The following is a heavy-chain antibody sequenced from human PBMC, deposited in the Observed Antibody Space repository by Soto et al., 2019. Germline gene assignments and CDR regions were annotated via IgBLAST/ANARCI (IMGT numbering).Heavy chain of an antibody. CDR1: GYTFTNYG. V-gene: IGHV1-18*04. D-gene: IGHD6-13*01. CDR3: ARDGYRTARRTIDY. CDR2: ISTYNGNT. J-gene: IGHJ4*02. Sequence: QVQLVQSGTEVKKPGASVKVSCKASGYTFTNYGFSWVRQAPGQGLEWMGWISTYNGNTNYAQKLQGRVTMTTDTSTSTAYMELRSLISDDTAVYYCARDGYRTARRTIDYWGQGTLVTVSS.